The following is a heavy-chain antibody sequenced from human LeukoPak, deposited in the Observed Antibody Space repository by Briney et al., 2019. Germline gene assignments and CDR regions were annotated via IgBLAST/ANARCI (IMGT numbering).Heavy chain of an antibody. V-gene: IGHV4-38-2*01. CDR2: IYHSGST. J-gene: IGHJ4*02. CDR3: ARQNGDPFDY. Sequence: SETLSLTCAVSGYSISSGYYWVWIRQPPGKGLEWMGSIYHSGSTYYNPSLKSRVTISVDTSKNQFSLKLSSVTAADTAVYYCARQNGDPFDYWGQGTLVTVSS. CDR1: GYSISSGYY. D-gene: IGHD7-27*01.